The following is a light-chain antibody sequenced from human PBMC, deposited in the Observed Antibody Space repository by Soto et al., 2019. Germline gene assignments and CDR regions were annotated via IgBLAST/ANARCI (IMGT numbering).Light chain of an antibody. J-gene: IGKJ2*01. V-gene: IGKV3-15*01. CDR2: GAS. CDR1: QSVSSN. Sequence: EIVMTQSPATLSVSPGERATLSCRASQSVSSNLAWYQLKPGQAPRLLIYGASTRATGIPARFSGSGSGTEFTLTISSLQSEDFAVYYCQQYNNWPPPYTFGQGTKLEIK. CDR3: QQYNNWPPPYT.